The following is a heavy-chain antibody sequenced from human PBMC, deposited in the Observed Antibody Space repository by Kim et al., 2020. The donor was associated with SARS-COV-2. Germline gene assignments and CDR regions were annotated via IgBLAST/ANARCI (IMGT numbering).Heavy chain of an antibody. V-gene: IGHV1-18*01. Sequence: ASVKVSCKASGYTFTSYGISWVRQAPGQGLEWMGWISAYNGNTNYAQKLQGRVTMTTDTSTSTAYMELRSLRSDDTAVYYCARDKRVRGGGNGMDVWGQGTTVTVSS. CDR3: ARDKRVRGGGNGMDV. J-gene: IGHJ6*02. CDR2: ISAYNGNT. CDR1: GYTFTSYG. D-gene: IGHD3-10*01.